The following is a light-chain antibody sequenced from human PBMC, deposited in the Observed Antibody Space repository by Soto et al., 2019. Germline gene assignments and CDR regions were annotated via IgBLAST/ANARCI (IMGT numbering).Light chain of an antibody. J-gene: IGKJ4*01. Sequence: EIVLTQSPGTLSLSPGESATLSCRASQNIDKNYLAWFQHKPGQAPSLLIYDASMRATGVPDRFSGSGSGKDFTVTVSRLEPEDFAVFYCKEYAESPLTFGGGIKVEI. CDR2: DAS. CDR3: KEYAESPLT. CDR1: QNIDKNY. V-gene: IGKV3-20*01.